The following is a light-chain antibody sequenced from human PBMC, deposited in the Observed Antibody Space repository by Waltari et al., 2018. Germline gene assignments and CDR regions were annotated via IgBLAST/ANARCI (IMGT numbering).Light chain of an antibody. CDR1: QSISRY. V-gene: IGKV1-39*01. CDR3: QQSYSTPPMYT. CDR2: TAS. Sequence: DIHMTQSPSSLSASVGDRVTITCRASQSISRYLNWYQQKPGKAPKLLIYTASSLQSGVPSRFTGSGSGTEFTLTISNLQPEDFATYFCQQSYSTPPMYTFGQGTKLEIK. J-gene: IGKJ2*01.